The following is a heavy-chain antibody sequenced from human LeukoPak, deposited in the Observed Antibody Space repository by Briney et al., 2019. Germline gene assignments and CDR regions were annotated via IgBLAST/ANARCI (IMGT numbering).Heavy chain of an antibody. CDR1: GFTFSSYA. J-gene: IGHJ3*02. V-gene: IGHV3-30*04. CDR3: ARARNTVTTGDAFDI. D-gene: IGHD4-17*01. CDR2: ISYDGSNK. Sequence: PGRTLRLSCAASGFTFSSYAMHWVRQAPGKGLGWVSVISYDGSNKYYADSVKGRFTIFRDSSKNTLFLQMNSLRAEDTAMYYCARARNTVTTGDAFDIWGQGTMVTISS.